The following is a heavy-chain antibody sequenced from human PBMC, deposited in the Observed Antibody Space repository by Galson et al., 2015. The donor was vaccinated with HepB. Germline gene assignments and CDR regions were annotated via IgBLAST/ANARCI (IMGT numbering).Heavy chain of an antibody. Sequence: SLRLSCAASGFTFSSYWMHWVRQAPGKGLVWVSRINSDRSSTSYADSVKGRFTISRDNAKNTLYLQMNSLRAEDTAVYYCARGGVVVVTAINYWGQGTLVTVSS. J-gene: IGHJ4*02. CDR3: ARGGVVVVTAINY. V-gene: IGHV3-74*01. CDR2: INSDRSST. D-gene: IGHD2-21*02. CDR1: GFTFSSYW.